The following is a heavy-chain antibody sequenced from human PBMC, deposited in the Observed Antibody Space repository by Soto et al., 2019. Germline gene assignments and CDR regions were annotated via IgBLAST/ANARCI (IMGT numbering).Heavy chain of an antibody. V-gene: IGHV3-30*18. Sequence: QVQLVESGGGVVQPGRSLRLSCAASGFTFSSYGMHWVRQAPGKGLEWVAVISYDGSNKYYADSVKGRFTISRDNSKNTLYLKMNSLRAEDTAVYYCAKDVWRDSGSDPAMAPDSWGQGTLVTVSS. CDR2: ISYDGSNK. J-gene: IGHJ5*01. D-gene: IGHD1-26*01. CDR1: GFTFSSYG. CDR3: AKDVWRDSGSDPAMAPDS.